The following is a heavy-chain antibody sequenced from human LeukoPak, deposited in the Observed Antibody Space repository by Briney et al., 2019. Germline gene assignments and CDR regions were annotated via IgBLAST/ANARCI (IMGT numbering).Heavy chain of an antibody. CDR2: ISAYNGNI. D-gene: IGHD3-3*01. CDR1: GYTFTSYG. CDR3: ARDLRRFLEWLPDYYYYMDV. J-gene: IGHJ6*03. Sequence: ASVKVSCKASGYTFTSYGISWVRQAPGQGLEWMGWISAYNGNINYAQKLQGRVTMTTDTSTSTAYMELRSLRSDDTAVYYCARDLRRFLEWLPDYYYYMDVWGKGTTVTVSS. V-gene: IGHV1-18*01.